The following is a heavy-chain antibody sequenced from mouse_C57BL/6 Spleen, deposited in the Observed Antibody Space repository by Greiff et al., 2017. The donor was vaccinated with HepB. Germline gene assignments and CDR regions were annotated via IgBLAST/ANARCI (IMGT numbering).Heavy chain of an antibody. J-gene: IGHJ3*01. CDR1: GYAFSSYW. D-gene: IGHD1-1*01. CDR2: IYPGDGDT. V-gene: IGHV1-80*01. CDR3: ARGYYYGSSYPFAY. Sequence: VQLQQSGAELVKPGASVKISCKASGYAFSSYWMNWVKQRPGKGLEWIGQIYPGDGDTNYNGKFKGKATLTADKSSSTDYMQLSSLNSEDSAVYFWARGYYYGSSYPFAYWGQGTLVTVSA.